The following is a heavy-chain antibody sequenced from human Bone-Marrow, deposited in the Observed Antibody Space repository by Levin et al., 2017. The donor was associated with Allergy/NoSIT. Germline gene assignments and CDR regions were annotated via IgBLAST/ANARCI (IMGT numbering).Heavy chain of an antibody. CDR1: GFTFSSYW. Sequence: GGSLRLSCAASGFTFSSYWMSWVRQAPGKGLEWVANIKQDGSEKYYVDSVKGRFTISRDNAKNSLYLQMNSLRAEDTAVYYCARDGYGGNSLDAFDIWGQGTMVTVSS. D-gene: IGHD4-23*01. CDR3: ARDGYGGNSLDAFDI. V-gene: IGHV3-7*04. CDR2: IKQDGSEK. J-gene: IGHJ3*02.